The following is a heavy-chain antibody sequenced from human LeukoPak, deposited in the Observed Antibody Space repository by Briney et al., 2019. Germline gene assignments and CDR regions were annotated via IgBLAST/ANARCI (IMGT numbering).Heavy chain of an antibody. CDR2: KSKTDGGTT. CDR3: TTEFVVVVAAYYFDY. J-gene: IGHJ4*02. D-gene: IGHD2-15*01. Sequence: KSKTDGGTTDYAAPVKGRFTISRDDSKNTLNLQMNSLKTEDTAVYYCTTEFVVVVAAYYFDYWGQGTLVTVSS. V-gene: IGHV3-15*01.